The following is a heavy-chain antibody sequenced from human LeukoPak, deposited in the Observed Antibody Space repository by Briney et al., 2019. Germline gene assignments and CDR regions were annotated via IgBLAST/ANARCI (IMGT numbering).Heavy chain of an antibody. V-gene: IGHV4-39*01. CDR1: GGSISSSSYY. J-gene: IGHJ4*02. Sequence: SETLSLTCTVSGGSISSSSYYWGWIRQPPGKGPEWIGSIYYSGSTYYNPSLKSRVTISVDTSKNQFSLKLSSVTAADTAVYYCARRYGSSTSPYSRPFDYWGQGTLVTVSS. CDR3: ARRYGSSTSPYSRPFDY. CDR2: IYYSGST. D-gene: IGHD2-2*02.